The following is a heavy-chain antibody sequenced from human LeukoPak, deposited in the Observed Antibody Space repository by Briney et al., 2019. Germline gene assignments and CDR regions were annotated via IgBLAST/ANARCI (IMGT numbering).Heavy chain of an antibody. CDR1: GYTFTGYY. V-gene: IGHV1-2*02. CDR3: ARVELTNFDPAPDFDY. CDR2: INPNSGGT. Sequence: PAASVKVSCKASGYTFTGYYMHWVRQAPGQGLEWMGWINPNSGGTNYAQKFQGRVTMTRDTSISTAYMELSRLRSDDTAVYYCARVELTNFDPAPDFDYWGQGTLVTVSS. J-gene: IGHJ4*02. D-gene: IGHD3-9*01.